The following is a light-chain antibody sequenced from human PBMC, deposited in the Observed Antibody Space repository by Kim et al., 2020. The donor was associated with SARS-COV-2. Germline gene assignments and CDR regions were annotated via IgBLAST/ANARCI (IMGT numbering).Light chain of an antibody. V-gene: IGLV2-18*02. CDR1: SSDVGTYDR. J-gene: IGLJ2*01. CDR2: EVT. Sequence: GQSVAISCTGTSSDVGTYDRVSWYRQPPGTAPKLIIYEVTNRPSGVPDRFSGSKSGSTASLTISGLQAEDEGDYYCSSFTTSDTWVFGGGTKLTVL. CDR3: SSFTTSDTWV.